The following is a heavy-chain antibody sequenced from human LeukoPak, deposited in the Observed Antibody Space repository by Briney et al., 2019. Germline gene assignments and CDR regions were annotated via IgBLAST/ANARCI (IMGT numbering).Heavy chain of an antibody. Sequence: PSETLSLTCAVSGGSMSSSYWWSWVRQPPGKGLEWIGEISHSGSTNYNPSLKSRVTISVDTSKNQFSLKLSSVTAADTAVYYCARRLTYYDILTGYYRGLGDWFDPWGQGTLVTVSS. CDR2: ISHSGST. CDR1: GGSMSSSYW. J-gene: IGHJ5*02. CDR3: ARRLTYYDILTGYYRGLGDWFDP. V-gene: IGHV4-4*02. D-gene: IGHD3-9*01.